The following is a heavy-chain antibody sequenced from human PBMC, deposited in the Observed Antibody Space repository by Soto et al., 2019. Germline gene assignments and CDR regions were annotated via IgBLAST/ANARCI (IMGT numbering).Heavy chain of an antibody. CDR1: GYNFKSYG. CDR2: ISAYNYNT. Sequence: ASVKVSCKASGYNFKSYGITWVRQAPGQGLEWMGWISAYNYNTNYAQKVQDRVTMTTDTSTSTAYMELRSLRSDDTAVYYCARDGYSSSWYLDYWGQGTVVTVSS. J-gene: IGHJ4*02. CDR3: ARDGYSSSWYLDY. D-gene: IGHD6-13*01. V-gene: IGHV1-18*01.